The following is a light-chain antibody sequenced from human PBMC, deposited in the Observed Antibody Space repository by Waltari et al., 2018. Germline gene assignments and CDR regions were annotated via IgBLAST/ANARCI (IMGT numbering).Light chain of an antibody. V-gene: IGKV1D-12*01. CDR2: AAA. J-gene: IGKJ3*01. Sequence: DIQMTQSPSSVSASVGDRVTITCRARQDISSWLAWYQQKPGKAPTLLSYAAASLQSGVPSRFRGSVSGTDFTLTISSLQPEDFATYYCQQANTFPFTFGPGTKVDIK. CDR1: QDISSW. CDR3: QQANTFPFT.